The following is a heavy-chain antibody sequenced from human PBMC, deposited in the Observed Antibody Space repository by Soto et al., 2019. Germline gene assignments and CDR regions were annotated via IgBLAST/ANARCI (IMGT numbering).Heavy chain of an antibody. J-gene: IGHJ4*02. D-gene: IGHD5-18*01. V-gene: IGHV1-18*01. CDR3: ARVTTVDTAMVVFDY. CDR1: GYTFSSYG. Sequence: QVQLVQSGAEVKKPGASVKVSCKASGYTFSSYGISWVRQAPGQGLEWMGWISAYNGNTNYAQKLQGRVTMTTDTXXSXXYMERRXXXXXXXAVYYCARVTTVDTAMVVFDYWGQGTLVTVSS. CDR2: ISAYNGNT.